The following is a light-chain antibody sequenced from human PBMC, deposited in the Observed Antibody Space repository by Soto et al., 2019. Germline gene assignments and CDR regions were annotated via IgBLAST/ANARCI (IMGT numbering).Light chain of an antibody. Sequence: AIQMTQSPSSLSASVGDRVTITCRTSQGIRNDLGWYQQKPGKAPKLLIYAASSLQSGVPSRFSGSGSGTDFTLTISSLQPEDFATYYCLQDYNYPPTFGQGTKVEIE. CDR3: LQDYNYPPT. J-gene: IGKJ1*01. CDR1: QGIRND. V-gene: IGKV1-6*01. CDR2: AAS.